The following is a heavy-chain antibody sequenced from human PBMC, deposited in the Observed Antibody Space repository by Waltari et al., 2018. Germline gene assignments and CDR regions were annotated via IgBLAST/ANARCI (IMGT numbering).Heavy chain of an antibody. CDR3: ARQFSSGWYSEY. CDR1: GGSFSGYY. V-gene: IGHV4-34*01. CDR2: INHSGST. J-gene: IGHJ4*02. Sequence: QVQLQQWGAGLLKPSETLSLTCAVYGGSFSGYYWSWIRQSPGKGLEWIGEINHSGSTKHSPSLKSRVTISVDTSKNQFSLKVSSVTAADTAVYYCARQFSSGWYSEYWGQGTLVTVSS. D-gene: IGHD6-19*01.